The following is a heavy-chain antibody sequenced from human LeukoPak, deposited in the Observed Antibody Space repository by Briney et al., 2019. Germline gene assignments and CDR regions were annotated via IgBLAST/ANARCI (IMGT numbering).Heavy chain of an antibody. J-gene: IGHJ4*02. CDR3: ARQNYDVDY. Sequence: SETLSLTCAVYGGSFSGYYWSWIRQPPGKGLEWIGEINHSGSTNYNPSLKSRVTISVDTPKNQFSLKLTSVTAADTAVYYCARQNYDVDYWGQGTLVTVSS. CDR1: GGSFSGYY. D-gene: IGHD3-3*01. V-gene: IGHV4-34*01. CDR2: INHSGST.